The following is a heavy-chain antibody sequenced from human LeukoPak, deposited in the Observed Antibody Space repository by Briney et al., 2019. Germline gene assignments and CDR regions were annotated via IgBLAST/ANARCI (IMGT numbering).Heavy chain of an antibody. Sequence: YAMSWVRQAPGXGLEXLSAISDSAGTTYYADSVKGRFTISRDNSKNRLYLQMNSLRAEDTAVYYCAKGSDNVVKPTAAYGLLDYWGQGTLVTVSS. CDR1: YA. D-gene: IGHD2-2*01. V-gene: IGHV3-23*01. CDR2: ISDSAGTT. CDR3: AKGSDNVVKPTAAYGLLDY. J-gene: IGHJ4*02.